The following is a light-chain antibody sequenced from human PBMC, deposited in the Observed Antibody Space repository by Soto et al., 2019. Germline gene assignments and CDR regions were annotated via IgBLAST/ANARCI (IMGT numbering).Light chain of an antibody. J-gene: IGKJ2*01. CDR1: QSVSSD. CDR3: QQYKLWYT. CDR2: DAS. V-gene: IGKV3-15*01. Sequence: EIVMTQSPATLSVSPGERATLSCRASQSVSSDLAWYQQKPGQAPRLLIYDASTRATGIPARFSGSGSGTEFTLTISSLQSEDFAVYYCQQYKLWYTFAQGTKLESK.